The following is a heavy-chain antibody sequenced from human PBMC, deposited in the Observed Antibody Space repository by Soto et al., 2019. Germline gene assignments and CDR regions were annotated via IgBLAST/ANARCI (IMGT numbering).Heavy chain of an antibody. Sequence: FATKSLTCAVYGGSFSGYYWSWIRQHPGKGLEWIGEINHSGTTNYNPSLKSRVTISVDTPKTQFPLKRSSVTAADTAVYYCARNTVHPATDYYYYVMDGWVKGTTVTFS. J-gene: IGHJ6*04. CDR3: ARNTVHPATDYYYYVMDG. D-gene: IGHD4-4*01. CDR1: GGSFSGYY. CDR2: INHSGTT. V-gene: IGHV4-34*01.